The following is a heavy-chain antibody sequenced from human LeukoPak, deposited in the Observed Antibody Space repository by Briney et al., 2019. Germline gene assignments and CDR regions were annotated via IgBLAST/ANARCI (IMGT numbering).Heavy chain of an antibody. CDR3: ARQTGSGLFILP. Sequence: PSETLSLTCTVSGVSISSSNSYWGWIRQPPGKGLEGIGSIYYSGNTYYNASLKSQVSISIDTSKNQFSLRLTSVTAADTAVYYCARQTGSGLFILPGGQGTLVTVSS. J-gene: IGHJ4*02. V-gene: IGHV4-39*01. CDR2: IYYSGNT. D-gene: IGHD3/OR15-3a*01. CDR1: GVSISSSNSY.